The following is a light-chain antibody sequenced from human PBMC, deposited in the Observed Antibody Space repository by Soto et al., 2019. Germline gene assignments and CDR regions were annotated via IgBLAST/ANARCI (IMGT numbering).Light chain of an antibody. Sequence: EIVFTQSPGTLSLSPGERATLSCRASQTVTSTYLAWYQQKPGQAPRLLIYGVSSRATGIPDRFSGSGSGTDFTLTISRLEPEDFAVYYCQQYGSSPVTFGQGTKVDI. J-gene: IGKJ1*01. CDR3: QQYGSSPVT. CDR1: QTVTSTY. CDR2: GVS. V-gene: IGKV3-20*01.